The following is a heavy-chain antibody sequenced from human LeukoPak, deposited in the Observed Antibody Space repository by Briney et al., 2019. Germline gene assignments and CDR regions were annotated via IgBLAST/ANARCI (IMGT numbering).Heavy chain of an antibody. CDR2: IHYSGST. J-gene: IGHJ4*02. V-gene: IGHV4-59*08. Sequence: SETLSLTCTVSDDSINNNYWSWIRQPPGKELECIGYIHYSGSTNYNPSLKSRVTISIDTSKNQFSLKLNSVTAADTAVYYCARRGLNRQNFDYRGQGTLVTVSS. CDR3: ARRGLNRQNFDY. D-gene: IGHD3-16*01. CDR1: DDSINNNY.